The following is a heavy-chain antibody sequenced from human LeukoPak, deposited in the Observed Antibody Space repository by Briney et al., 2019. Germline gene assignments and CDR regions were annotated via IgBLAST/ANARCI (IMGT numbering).Heavy chain of an antibody. CDR2: IYHSGST. D-gene: IGHD3-22*01. J-gene: IGHJ3*02. V-gene: IGHV4-30-2*01. CDR1: GGSISSGGYS. CDR3: ARGIRNYYDSSGYYRDAFDI. Sequence: SETLSLTCAVSGGSISSGGYSWSWIRQPPGKGLEWIGYIYHSGSTYYNPSLKSRVTISVDRSKNQFSLKLSSVTAADTAVYYCARGIRNYYDSSGYYRDAFDIWGQGTMVTVSS.